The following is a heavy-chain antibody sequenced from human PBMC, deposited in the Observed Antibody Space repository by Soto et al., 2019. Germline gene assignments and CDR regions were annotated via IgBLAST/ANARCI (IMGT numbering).Heavy chain of an antibody. J-gene: IGHJ6*02. CDR3: ARDSDSSGWPRRHYYYGMDV. D-gene: IGHD6-25*01. Sequence: QVQLQESGPGLVKPSQTLSLTCTFSGGSISSDDYYWSWIRQLPEKGLEWIGYIFYTGNTYYNPSLKSRVTISLDPSKNKFCLNLSSVPAADAAVYYCARDSDSSGWPRRHYYYGMDVWGQGTTVTVSS. CDR1: GGSISSDDYY. CDR2: IFYTGNT. V-gene: IGHV4-31*03.